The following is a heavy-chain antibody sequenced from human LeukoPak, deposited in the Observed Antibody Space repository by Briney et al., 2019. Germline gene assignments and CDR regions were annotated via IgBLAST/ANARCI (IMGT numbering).Heavy chain of an antibody. V-gene: IGHV3-43*02. CDR1: GFTFDDYA. J-gene: IGHJ4*02. D-gene: IGHD5-24*01. CDR3: AKFTGWLQSAHDYFDY. CDR2: ISGDGGST. Sequence: GGSLRLSCAASGFTFDDYAMHWVRQAPGKGLEWVSLISGDGGSTYYADSVKGRFTISRDNSKNSPYLQMNSLRPEDTALYYCAKFTGWLQSAHDYFDYWGQGTLVTVSS.